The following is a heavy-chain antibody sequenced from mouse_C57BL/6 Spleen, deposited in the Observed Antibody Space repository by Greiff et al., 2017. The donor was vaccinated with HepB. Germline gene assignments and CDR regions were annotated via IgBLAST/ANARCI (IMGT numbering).Heavy chain of an antibody. CDR3: ATDDYGSWFAY. CDR2: IDPSDSYT. V-gene: IGHV1-69*01. D-gene: IGHD2-4*01. Sequence: VQLQQSGAELVMPGASVKLSCKASGYTFTSYWMHWVKQRPGQGLEWIGEIDPSDSYTNYNQKFKGKSTLTVDKSSSTAYMQLSSLTSEDSAVYYCATDDYGSWFAYWGQGTLVTVSA. CDR1: GYTFTSYW. J-gene: IGHJ3*01.